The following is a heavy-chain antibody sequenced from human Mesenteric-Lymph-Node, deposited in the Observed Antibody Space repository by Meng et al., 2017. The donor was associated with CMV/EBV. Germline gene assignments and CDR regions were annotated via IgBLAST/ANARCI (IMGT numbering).Heavy chain of an antibody. J-gene: IGHJ6*02. Sequence: GESLKISCVVSGFGLNSYSMNWVRQAPGKGLEWVSVIYSGGSSTYYADSVKGRFTISRDNSKNTLYLQMNSLRAEDTAVYYCAKDMDVWGQGTTVTVSS. CDR2: IYSGGSST. CDR1: GFGLNSYS. CDR3: AKDMDV. V-gene: IGHV3-23*03.